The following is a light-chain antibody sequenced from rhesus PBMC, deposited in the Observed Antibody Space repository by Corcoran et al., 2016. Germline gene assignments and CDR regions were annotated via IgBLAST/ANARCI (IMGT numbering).Light chain of an antibody. J-gene: IGLJ1*01. CDR2: DVT. CDR1: NTDIDYYNF. V-gene: IGLV2-32*01. Sequence: QTALTQPRSVSGSPGQSVTISCAGTNTDIDYYNFVSWYQHRPGTAPRLIIFDVTKRPSGVSDRFSGSKSANSASLSISGLQAEDEADYFCCSYAGNDIFYVCGGGTRLTVL. CDR3: CSYAGNDIFYV.